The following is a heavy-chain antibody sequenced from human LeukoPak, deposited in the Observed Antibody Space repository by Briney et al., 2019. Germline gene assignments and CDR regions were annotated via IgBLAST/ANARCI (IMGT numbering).Heavy chain of an antibody. J-gene: IGHJ4*02. CDR2: ISGSGGST. V-gene: IGHV3-23*01. D-gene: IGHD1-26*01. CDR3: AKAPVGAKRPYYFDY. CDR1: GFTFSSYG. Sequence: GGSLRLSCAASGFTFSSYGMSWVRQAPGKGLEWVSAISGSGGSTYYADSVKGRFTISRDNSKNTLYLQMNSLRAEDTAVYYCAKAPVGAKRPYYFDYWGQGTLVTVSS.